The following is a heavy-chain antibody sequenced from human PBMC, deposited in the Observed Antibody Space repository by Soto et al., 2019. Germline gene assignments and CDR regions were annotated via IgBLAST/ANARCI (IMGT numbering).Heavy chain of an antibody. CDR1: GFTFSNAW. D-gene: IGHD3-10*01. Sequence: PGGSLRLSCAASGFTFSNAWMSWVHQAPGKXLEWVGRIKSKTDGGTTDYAAPVKGRFTISRDDSKNTLYLQMNSLKTEDTAVYYCTTVQFAPVLWFGELLFYTRFDPWGQGTLATVSS. V-gene: IGHV3-15*01. CDR2: IKSKTDGGTT. J-gene: IGHJ5*02. CDR3: TTVQFAPVLWFGELLFYTRFDP.